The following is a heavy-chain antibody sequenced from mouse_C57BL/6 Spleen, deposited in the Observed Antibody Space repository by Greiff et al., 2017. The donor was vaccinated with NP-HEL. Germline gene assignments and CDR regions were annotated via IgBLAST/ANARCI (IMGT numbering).Heavy chain of an antibody. Sequence: VQLQQSGAELVKPGASVKISCKASGYAFSSYWMNWVKQRPGKGLEWIGQIYPGDGDTNYNGQFKGKATLTSDKSSSTAYMQLSSLTSEYSAFYFCATYSNYVGVAYWGQGTLVTVSA. J-gene: IGHJ3*01. D-gene: IGHD2-5*01. CDR2: IYPGDGDT. CDR3: ATYSNYVGVAY. CDR1: GYAFSSYW. V-gene: IGHV1-80*01.